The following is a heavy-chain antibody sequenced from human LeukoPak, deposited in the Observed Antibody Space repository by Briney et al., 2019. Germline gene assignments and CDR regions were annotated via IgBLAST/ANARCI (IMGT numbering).Heavy chain of an antibody. J-gene: IGHJ2*01. Sequence: SETLSLTCTVSGGSISIGRYYWSWIRQPAGQGLEYIGRMYTTESTNHNPSLKSRVTISVDTSKNQFNLKSSSVTAADTAVYYFARGYDGSVYYYRIWYFHLWERGTLVTVSS. CDR3: ARGYDGSVYYYRIWYFHL. CDR2: MYTTEST. CDR1: GGSISIGRYY. D-gene: IGHD3-22*01. V-gene: IGHV4-61*02.